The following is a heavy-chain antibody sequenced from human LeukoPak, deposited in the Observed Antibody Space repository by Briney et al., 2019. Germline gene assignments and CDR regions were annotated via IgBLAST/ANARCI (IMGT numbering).Heavy chain of an antibody. D-gene: IGHD6-19*01. CDR1: GDSVSSINGA. Sequence: SQPLSLTCAISGDSVSSINGAWNWVRQSPSRGLEWLGRTYYRSKWYSDYAVPIQGRISINPDTSKNQFTLHLFSVTPDDTAVYYCARDVATTGWYTFDYWGQGTRVTVSS. V-gene: IGHV6-1*01. CDR2: TYYRSKWYS. CDR3: ARDVATTGWYTFDY. J-gene: IGHJ4*02.